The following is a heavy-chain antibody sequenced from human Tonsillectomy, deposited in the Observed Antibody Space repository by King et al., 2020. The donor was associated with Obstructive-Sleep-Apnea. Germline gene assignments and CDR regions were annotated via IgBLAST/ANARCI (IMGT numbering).Heavy chain of an antibody. CDR1: GYTFTGYY. CDR2: ISPNSGAT. CDR3: ARDMSAYDSTSPAY. V-gene: IGHV1-2*02. J-gene: IGHJ4*02. Sequence: VQLVESGAEVKKPGASVKVSCKASGYTFTGYYIHWVRQAPGQGLEWMGWISPNSGATKYAQKFQDRVTMTRDTSISTAYMDLSRLRSDDTAMYYCARDMSAYDSTSPAYWGQGTLVTVSS. D-gene: IGHD3-10*01.